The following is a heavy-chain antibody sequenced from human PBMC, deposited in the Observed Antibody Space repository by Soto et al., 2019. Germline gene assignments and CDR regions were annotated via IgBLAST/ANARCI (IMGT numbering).Heavy chain of an antibody. J-gene: IGHJ4*02. D-gene: IGHD6-13*01. CDR2: ISGSAANT. Sequence: GGSLRLSCAASGFTFSSYAMSWVRQTPGKGLEWVSAISGSAANTYYADSVKGRFTISRDNSKNTLFLQMNSLRAEDTAVYYCAKTLPAACTGYWGQGTLVTVSS. CDR3: AKTLPAACTGY. CDR1: GFTFSSYA. V-gene: IGHV3-23*01.